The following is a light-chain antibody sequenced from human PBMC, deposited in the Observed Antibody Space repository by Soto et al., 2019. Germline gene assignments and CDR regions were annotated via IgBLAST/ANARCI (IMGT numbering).Light chain of an antibody. V-gene: IGKV3-15*01. CDR1: QSVSSL. Sequence: EVVLTQSASTLSLSPGERATLSCRASQSVSSLLAWYLQKPGQAPRLLIYRASTRATGISGRFSGSGSGTEFTLTITSLQSEDFAVYYCQQYNEWPITFGQGTRLEIK. J-gene: IGKJ5*01. CDR3: QQYNEWPIT. CDR2: RAS.